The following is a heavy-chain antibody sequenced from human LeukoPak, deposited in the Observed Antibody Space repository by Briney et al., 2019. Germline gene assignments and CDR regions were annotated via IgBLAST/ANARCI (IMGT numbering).Heavy chain of an antibody. CDR1: GGSIRSGNYY. CDR2: IYISGGT. Sequence: PSETLSLTCTVSGGSIRSGNYYWSWIRQPAGMGLERIGCIYISGGTDYNPSLKSRLTISIDTSKNQFYLRLSSVTAADTAVYYCARVRRNSGNKYFDPWGQGTRVTVSS. D-gene: IGHD5-12*01. J-gene: IGHJ5*02. CDR3: ARVRRNSGNKYFDP. V-gene: IGHV4-61*02.